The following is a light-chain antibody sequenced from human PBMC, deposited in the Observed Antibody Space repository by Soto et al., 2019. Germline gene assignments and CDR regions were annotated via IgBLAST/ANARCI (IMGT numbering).Light chain of an antibody. CDR3: QQYGRSPFT. J-gene: IGKJ3*01. V-gene: IGKV3-20*01. CDR1: QSVRSNN. Sequence: EIVLTQSPGTLSLSPGERATLSCRASQSVRSNNLAWYQQRPGQAPRVVIYGASTRATGIPERVSGSGSGTDFTLTISRLEPEDFAVYYCQQYGRSPFTFGPGTKVDIK. CDR2: GAS.